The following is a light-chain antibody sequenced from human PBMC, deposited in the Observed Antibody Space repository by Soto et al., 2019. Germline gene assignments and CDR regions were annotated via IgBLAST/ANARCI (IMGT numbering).Light chain of an antibody. CDR1: QGISSF. CDR3: QQSYSTPT. J-gene: IGKJ1*01. Sequence: DVQMTQSPSSLSASVGDRVTITCRASQGISSFLAWYQQIPGKVPKLLIYAASSLQSGVPSRFSGSGSGTDFTLTISSLQPEDSATYYCQQSYSTPTFGQGTKVDIK. CDR2: AAS. V-gene: IGKV1-39*01.